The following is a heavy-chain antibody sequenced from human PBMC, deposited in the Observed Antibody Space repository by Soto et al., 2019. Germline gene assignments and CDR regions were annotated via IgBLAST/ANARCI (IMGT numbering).Heavy chain of an antibody. CDR3: ARAPSSSDADYFDY. CDR1: GGTFSSYT. CDR2: IIPILGIA. D-gene: IGHD6-6*01. J-gene: IGHJ4*02. V-gene: IGHV1-69*02. Sequence: QVQLVQSGAEVKKPGSSVKVSCKASGGTFSSYTISWVRQAPGQGLEWMGRIIPILGIANYAQKFQGRVKITAEKSTSTAYMELSSLRSEDTAVYYCARAPSSSDADYFDYWGQGTLVTV.